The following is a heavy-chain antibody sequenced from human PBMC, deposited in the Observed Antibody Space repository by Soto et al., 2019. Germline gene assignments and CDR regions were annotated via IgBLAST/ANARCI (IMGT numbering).Heavy chain of an antibody. V-gene: IGHV4-30-2*01. CDR3: ARHSKKTGDFDYYYGMDV. D-gene: IGHD7-27*01. J-gene: IGHJ6*02. CDR2: IYQSGSS. Sequence: SETLSLTCVVSGAYLSSGGYSWSWIRQPPGKGLECIGYIYQSGSSYYNPSLKSRVTISVDKSKNQFSLRLSSVTAADTAVYYCARHSKKTGDFDYYYGMDVWGQGTMVTVSS. CDR1: GAYLSSGGYS.